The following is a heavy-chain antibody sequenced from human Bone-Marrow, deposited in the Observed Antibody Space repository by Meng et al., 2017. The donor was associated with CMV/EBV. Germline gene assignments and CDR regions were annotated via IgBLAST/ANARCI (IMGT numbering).Heavy chain of an antibody. D-gene: IGHD3-3*01. Sequence: ASVKVSCKASGCTFTSYDINWVRQAPGQGLEWMGWMNPNSGNTGYAQKFQGRVTMTRNTSIGTAYMELSSLRSEDTAVYYCARSWRVSHHFDYWGQGTLVTVSS. V-gene: IGHV1-8*01. CDR3: ARSWRVSHHFDY. CDR2: MNPNSGNT. CDR1: GCTFTSYD. J-gene: IGHJ4*02.